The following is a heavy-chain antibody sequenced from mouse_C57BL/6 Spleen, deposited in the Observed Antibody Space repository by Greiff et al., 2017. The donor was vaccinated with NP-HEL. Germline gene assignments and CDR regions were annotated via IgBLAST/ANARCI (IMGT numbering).Heavy chain of an antibody. J-gene: IGHJ2*01. CDR1: GFTFSSYG. V-gene: IGHV5-6*01. D-gene: IGHD2-4*01. CDR2: ISSGGSYT. Sequence: EVKVVESGGDLVKPGGSLKLSCAASGFTFSSYGMSWVRQTPDKRLEWVATISSGGSYTYYPDSVKGRFTSSRDNAKNTLYLQMSSLKSEDTAMYYCASSMITTVFDDWGQGTTLTVSS. CDR3: ASSMITTVFDD.